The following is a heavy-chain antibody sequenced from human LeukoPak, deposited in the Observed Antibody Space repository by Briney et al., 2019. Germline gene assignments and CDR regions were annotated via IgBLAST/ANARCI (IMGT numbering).Heavy chain of an antibody. J-gene: IGHJ4*02. CDR2: IYYSGST. CDR3: ARGWVNYSTFDY. CDR1: GGSISSGDYY. Sequence: SETLSLTCTVSGGSISSGDYYWSWIRQPPGKGLEWIGYIYYSGSTYYNPSLKRRVTISVDTSKNQFSLKLSSVTAADTAVYYCARGWVNYSTFDYWGQGTLVTVSS. V-gene: IGHV4-30-4*01. D-gene: IGHD2-15*01.